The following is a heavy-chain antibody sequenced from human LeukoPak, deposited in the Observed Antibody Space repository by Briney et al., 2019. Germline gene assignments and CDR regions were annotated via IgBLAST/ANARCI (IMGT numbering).Heavy chain of an antibody. J-gene: IGHJ4*02. CDR1: GFTFSSYW. V-gene: IGHV3-7*01. CDR2: IKQDGSEK. D-gene: IGHD3-3*01. Sequence: GGSLRLSCAGSGFTFSSYWMSLVRQAPGEGVEGGANIKQDGSEKYYVDSVKGRFTISRDNAKNSLYLQMNSLRAEDTAVYYCARDSDYDFWSGSSDYWGQGTLVTVSS. CDR3: ARDSDYDFWSGSSDY.